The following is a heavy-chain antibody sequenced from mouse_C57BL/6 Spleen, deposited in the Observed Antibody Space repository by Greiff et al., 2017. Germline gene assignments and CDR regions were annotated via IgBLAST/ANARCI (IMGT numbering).Heavy chain of an antibody. CDR3: ARPITTVVGYFDV. Sequence: EVMLVESGGGLVKPGGSLKLSCAASGFTFSDYGMHWVRQAPEKGLDWVAYISSGSSTIYYADTVKGRFTISRDNAKNTLFLQMTSLRSEDTAMYYCARPITTVVGYFDVWGTGTTVTVSS. V-gene: IGHV5-17*01. CDR1: GFTFSDYG. CDR2: ISSGSSTI. D-gene: IGHD1-1*01. J-gene: IGHJ1*03.